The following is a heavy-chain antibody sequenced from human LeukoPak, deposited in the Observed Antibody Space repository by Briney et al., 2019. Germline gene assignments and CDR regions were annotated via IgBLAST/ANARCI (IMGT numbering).Heavy chain of an antibody. CDR2: IKQDGSEK. J-gene: IGHJ4*02. V-gene: IGHV3-7*03. D-gene: IGHD3-22*01. CDR3: AKEGDDSSGRLDY. Sequence: GGSLRLSCVASEFTFGSYWMSWVRQAPGKGLEWVANIKQDGSEKYYVDSVKGRFTISRDNAKNSLYVQMNSLRADDTALYYCAKEGDDSSGRLDYWGQGTLVTVS. CDR1: EFTFGSYW.